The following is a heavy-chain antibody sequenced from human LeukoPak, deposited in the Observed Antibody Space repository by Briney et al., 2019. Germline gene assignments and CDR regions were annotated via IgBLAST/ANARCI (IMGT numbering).Heavy chain of an antibody. CDR1: GGSISSSSYY. D-gene: IGHD1-26*01. J-gene: IGHJ5*02. CDR3: ARPGGRITIGSHWFDP. V-gene: IGHV4-39*01. Sequence: SETLSLTCTVSGGSISSSSYYWGWIRQPPGKGLEWIGSIYYSGSTYYNPSLKSRVTISLDTSKNQFSLKLSSVTAADTAVYYCARPGGRITIGSHWFDPWGQGTLVTVSS. CDR2: IYYSGST.